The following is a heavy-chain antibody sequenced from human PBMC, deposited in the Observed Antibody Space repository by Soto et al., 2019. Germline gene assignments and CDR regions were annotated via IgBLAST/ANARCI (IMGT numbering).Heavy chain of an antibody. D-gene: IGHD3-16*01. CDR1: GGSISSGGYY. V-gene: IGHV4-39*01. J-gene: IGHJ4*02. CDR3: ARRLRGGYFDY. Sequence: ASETLSLTCTVSGGSISSGGYYWRWIRQHPGKGLEWIGYIYYSGSTYYNPSLKSRVTISVDTSKNQFSLKLSSVTAADTAVYYCARRLRGGYFDYWGQGTLVTVYS. CDR2: IYYSGST.